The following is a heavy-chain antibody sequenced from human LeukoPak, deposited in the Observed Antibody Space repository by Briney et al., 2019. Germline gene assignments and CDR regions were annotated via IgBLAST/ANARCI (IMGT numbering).Heavy chain of an antibody. CDR3: ARDDPSIVGATENAFDI. CDR1: GGSISSYY. J-gene: IGHJ3*02. D-gene: IGHD1-26*01. Sequence: SETLSLTCTVSGGSISSYYWSWIRQPPGKGLEWIGYIYYSGSTNYNPSLKSRVTISVDTSKNQFSLKLSSVTAADTAVYCCARDDPSIVGATENAFDIWGQGTMVTVSS. V-gene: IGHV4-59*01. CDR2: IYYSGST.